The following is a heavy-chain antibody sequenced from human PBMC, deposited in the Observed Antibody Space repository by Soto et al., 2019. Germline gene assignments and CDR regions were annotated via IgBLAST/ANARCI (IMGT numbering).Heavy chain of an antibody. CDR1: GFTFSSYS. D-gene: IGHD2-15*01. J-gene: IGHJ4*02. CDR3: ARDGLYCSGGSCYRVD. Sequence: GGSLRLSCAASGFTFSSYSMSWVRQAPGKGLEWVSSISSSSSYIYYADSVKGRFTISRDNAKNSLYLQMNSLGAEDTAVYYCARDGLYCSGGSCYRVDWGQGTLVTVSS. CDR2: ISSSSSYI. V-gene: IGHV3-21*01.